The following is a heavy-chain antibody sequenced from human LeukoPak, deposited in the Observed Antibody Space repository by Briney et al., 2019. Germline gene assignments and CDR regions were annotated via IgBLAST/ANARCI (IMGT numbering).Heavy chain of an antibody. J-gene: IGHJ4*02. Sequence: GESLKISCKGSGYSFTSHWIGRVRQMPGKGLEWMGNIYPGDSDTRYSPSFQGQVTISADKSISTAYLQWSSLKASDTAMYYCARAEMVRGVKAYYFDCWGQGTLVTVSS. CDR1: GYSFTSHW. CDR2: IYPGDSDT. V-gene: IGHV5-51*01. CDR3: ARAEMVRGVKAYYFDC. D-gene: IGHD3-10*01.